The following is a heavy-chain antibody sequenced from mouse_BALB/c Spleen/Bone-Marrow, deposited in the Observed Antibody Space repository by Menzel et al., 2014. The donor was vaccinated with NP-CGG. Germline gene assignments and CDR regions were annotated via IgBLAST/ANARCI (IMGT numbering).Heavy chain of an antibody. CDR3: ARFSQLGLLAY. CDR2: IYPGSGST. D-gene: IGHD3-1*01. J-gene: IGHJ3*01. V-gene: IGHV1-55*01. CDR1: GYNFTSYW. Sequence: QVQLQQPGAELVKPGTSVKLSCKASGYNFTSYWINWEKLRPGQGLEWIGDIYPGSGSTNYNEKFKSKATLTVDTSPSTAYMQLSSLASEDSALYYCARFSQLGLLAYWGQGTLFAVSA.